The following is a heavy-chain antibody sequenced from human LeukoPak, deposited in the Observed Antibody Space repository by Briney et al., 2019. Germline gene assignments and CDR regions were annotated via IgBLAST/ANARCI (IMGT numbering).Heavy chain of an antibody. D-gene: IGHD4-17*01. CDR3: AALGDYAPIGLDY. CDR2: IYYSGNT. V-gene: IGHV4-59*08. J-gene: IGHJ4*02. Sequence: KPSETLSLTCTVSGGSISSYYWSWIRQPPGKGLEWIGYIYYSGNTKYNPSLKSRVTISVDTSKNQFSLKLSSVTAADTAVYYCAALGDYAPIGLDYWAREPWSPSPQ. CDR1: GGSISSYY.